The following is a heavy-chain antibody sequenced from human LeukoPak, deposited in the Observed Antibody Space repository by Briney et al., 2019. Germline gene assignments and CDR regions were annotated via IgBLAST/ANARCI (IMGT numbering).Heavy chain of an antibody. J-gene: IGHJ6*02. CDR1: GYTFTSYG. CDR3: ARVLRFLEWRAGMDV. CDR2: IIPIFGTA. Sequence: SVKVSCKASGYTFTSYGISWVRQAPGQGLEWMGGIIPIFGTANYAQKFQGRVTITADESTSTAYMELSSLRSEDTAVYYCARVLRFLEWRAGMDVWGQGTTVTVSS. D-gene: IGHD3-3*01. V-gene: IGHV1-69*13.